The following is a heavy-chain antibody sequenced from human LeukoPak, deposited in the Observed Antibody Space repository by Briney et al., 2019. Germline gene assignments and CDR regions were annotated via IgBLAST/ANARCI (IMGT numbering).Heavy chain of an antibody. Sequence: SETLSLTCTVSGGSISSSSYYWGWLRQPPGKWREWIGSIYYSGSTYYNPSIKSRVTISVDTSKNQFSLKLSSVTAADTAVYYCARDFWEDYFDYWGQGTLVTVSS. J-gene: IGHJ4*02. D-gene: IGHD3-3*01. CDR2: IYYSGST. CDR1: GGSISSSSYY. V-gene: IGHV4-39*07. CDR3: ARDFWEDYFDY.